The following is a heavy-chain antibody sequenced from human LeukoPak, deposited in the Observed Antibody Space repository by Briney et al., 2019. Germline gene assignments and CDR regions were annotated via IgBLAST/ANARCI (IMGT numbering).Heavy chain of an antibody. CDR1: GFTFSSYP. CDR3: VKRDYSSSSLPLDY. V-gene: IGHV3-23*01. J-gene: IGHJ4*02. Sequence: GGSLRLSCAASGFTFSSYPMSWVRQAPGKGLEWVSSISGTGGSTYYADSVKGRFTISRDNSKNTLYLQMNSLRAEDTAVYYCVKRDYSSSSLPLDYWGQGTLVTVSS. CDR2: ISGTGGST. D-gene: IGHD6-6*01.